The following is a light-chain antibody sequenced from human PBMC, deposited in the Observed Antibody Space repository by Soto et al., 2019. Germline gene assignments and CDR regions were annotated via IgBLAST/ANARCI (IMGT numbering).Light chain of an antibody. CDR1: ESVNNN. CDR3: QQYNNWPPLFT. CDR2: GAS. V-gene: IGKV3-15*01. J-gene: IGKJ3*01. Sequence: EIVMTQSPATLSVSPGERATLSCRASESVNNNLAWYQQKPGQAPRLLIYGASTRATGISARFSGSGSGTEFTLTISSLQSEDFAVYYCQQYNNWPPLFTFGPGTKVYIK.